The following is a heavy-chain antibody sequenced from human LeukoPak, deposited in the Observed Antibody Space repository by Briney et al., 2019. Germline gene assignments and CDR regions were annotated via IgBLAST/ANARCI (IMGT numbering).Heavy chain of an antibody. Sequence: ASVKVSCKASGYTFTSYAIHWVRQAPGQRLEWMGWIDAGNSNTKYSQKFQGRVTITGDTSASTAYMELSSLRSEDTAVYYCAREATGYSASWGDYWGQGTLVTVSS. CDR3: AREATGYSASWGDY. D-gene: IGHD6-13*01. J-gene: IGHJ4*02. CDR1: GYTFTSYA. CDR2: IDAGNSNT. V-gene: IGHV1-3*01.